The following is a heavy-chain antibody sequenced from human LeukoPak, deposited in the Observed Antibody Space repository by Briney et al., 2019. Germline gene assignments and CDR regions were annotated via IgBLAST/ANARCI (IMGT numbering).Heavy chain of an antibody. D-gene: IGHD6-6*01. CDR2: INPNSGST. CDR3: ARGGYSSSPGFGY. V-gene: IGHV1-2*02. CDR1: GYTFTGYY. J-gene: IGHJ4*02. Sequence: ASVKVSCKASGYTFTGYYMHWVRQAPGQGLEWMGWINPNSGSTNYAPKFQGRVTITRDTSISTSYMEPRRLRTDDTAVYCWARGGYSSSPGFGYWGQGTLVTVSS.